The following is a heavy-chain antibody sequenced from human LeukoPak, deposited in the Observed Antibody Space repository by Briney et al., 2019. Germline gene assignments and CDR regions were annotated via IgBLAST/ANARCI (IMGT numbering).Heavy chain of an antibody. J-gene: IGHJ5*02. CDR3: ARDRLRLGYCSSTSCAVFDP. CDR1: GYTFTSYY. Sequence: ASVKVSCKASGYTFTSYYMHWVRQAPGQGLEWMGIINPSGGSTSYAQKFQGRVTMTRDTSTSTVYMELSSLRSEDTAVCYCARDRLRLGYCSSTSCAVFDPWGQGTLVTVSS. V-gene: IGHV1-46*01. CDR2: INPSGGST. D-gene: IGHD2-2*01.